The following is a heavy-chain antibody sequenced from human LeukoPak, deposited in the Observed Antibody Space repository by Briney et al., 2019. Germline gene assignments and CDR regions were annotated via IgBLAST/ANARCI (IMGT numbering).Heavy chain of an antibody. V-gene: IGHV4-59*08. CDR2: IYYSGST. J-gene: IGHJ4*02. D-gene: IGHD2-15*01. CDR3: ARLYCSGGSCLCDY. Sequence: SETLSLTCTVSGGSISNYYWSWIRQPPGKGLEWIGYIYYSGSTNYNPSLKSRVTISVDTSKNQFSLKLSSVTAADTAVYYCARLYCSGGSCLCDYWGQGTLVTVSS. CDR1: GGSISNYY.